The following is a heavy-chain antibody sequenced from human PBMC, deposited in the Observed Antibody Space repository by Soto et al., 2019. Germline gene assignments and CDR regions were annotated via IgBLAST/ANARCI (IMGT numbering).Heavy chain of an antibody. V-gene: IGHV1-3*01. J-gene: IGHJ4*02. CDR3: ARDIGYCSGGSCYLWNYFDY. CDR1: GYTFTSYA. D-gene: IGHD2-15*01. Sequence: ASVKVSCKASGYTFTSYAMNWVRQAPGQRLEWMGWINAGNGNTKYSQKFQGRVTITRDTSASTAYMELSSLRSEDTAVYYCARDIGYCSGGSCYLWNYFDYWGQGTLVTVSS. CDR2: INAGNGNT.